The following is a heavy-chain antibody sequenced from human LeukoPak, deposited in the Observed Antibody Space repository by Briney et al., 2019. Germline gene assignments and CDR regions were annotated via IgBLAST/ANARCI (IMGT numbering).Heavy chain of an antibody. CDR2: IPYIGST. CDR3: ARELKGQLRSYYYYHMDV. Sequence: SETLSLTCAVYGGSFSGYYWSWIRNPPGKELEGFGYIPYIGSTNYNPSRKSRVTISIDTSKNQFSLRLSSVTAADTAVYYCARELKGQLRSYYYYHMDVWGKGTTVTVSS. CDR1: GGSFSGYY. V-gene: IGHV4-59*12. J-gene: IGHJ6*03. D-gene: IGHD2-2*01.